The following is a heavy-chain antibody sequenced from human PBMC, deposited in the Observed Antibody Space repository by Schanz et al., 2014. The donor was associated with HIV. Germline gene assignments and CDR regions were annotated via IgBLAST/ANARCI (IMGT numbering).Heavy chain of an antibody. V-gene: IGHV1-69*01. CDR3: ARFRTSSSSFYFYYYGLAV. CDR2: IIPLFGAT. D-gene: IGHD6-6*01. CDR1: GDSFSNLG. Sequence: QVQLVQSGAEVKMPGSSVKISCKASGDSFSNLGINWVRQAPGQGLEWMGGIIPLFGATNYAPKFQDRVTIIADEAASTAYMELNSLRSEDTAVYYCARFRTSSSSFYFYYYGLAVWGQGTTVAVSS. J-gene: IGHJ6*02.